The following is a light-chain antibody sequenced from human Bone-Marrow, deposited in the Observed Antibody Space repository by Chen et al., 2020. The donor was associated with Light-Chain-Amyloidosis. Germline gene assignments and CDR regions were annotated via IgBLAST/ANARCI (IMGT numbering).Light chain of an antibody. Sequence: SYVLTQPSSVSVAPGQTATIACGGNNIGSTSVHWYQQTPGQAPLLVDYDDSDRPSGIPERVCGSNSGKAATLTISRVEAGEEAEYYCQVWDRSSDRPVFGGGTKLTVL. V-gene: IGLV3-21*02. CDR2: DDS. J-gene: IGLJ3*02. CDR3: QVWDRSSDRPV. CDR1: NIGSTS.